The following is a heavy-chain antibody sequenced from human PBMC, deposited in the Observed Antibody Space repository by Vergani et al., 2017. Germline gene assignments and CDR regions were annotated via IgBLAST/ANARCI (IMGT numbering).Heavy chain of an antibody. CDR3: ARDTYGLIDY. CDR1: GGSISSHY. Sequence: QVQLQESGPGLVKPSETLSLTCTVSGGSISSHYWSWIRQPPGKGLEWLGYIYYSGSTNSNPSLKSRVTISVDTSKNQFSLKLSSVTAADTAVYYCARDTYGLIDYWGQGTRVTVAS. D-gene: IGHD2/OR15-2a*01. J-gene: IGHJ4*02. CDR2: IYYSGST. V-gene: IGHV4-59*11.